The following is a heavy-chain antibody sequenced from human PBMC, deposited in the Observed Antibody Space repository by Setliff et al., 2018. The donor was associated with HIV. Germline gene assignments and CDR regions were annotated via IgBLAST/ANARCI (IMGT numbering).Heavy chain of an antibody. CDR3: ARRRADYDSSGHYREDFDY. V-gene: IGHV4-59*04. CDR1: GGSIINYF. J-gene: IGHJ4*02. Sequence: PSETLSLTCSVTGGSIINYFWGWIRMPPGKGLEWIGYIYYSGTTFYNPSLKSRVTVSVDTSKNQFSLRLNSVTAADTAVYYCARRRADYDSSGHYREDFDYWGQGTLVTVSS. CDR2: IYYSGTT. D-gene: IGHD3-22*01.